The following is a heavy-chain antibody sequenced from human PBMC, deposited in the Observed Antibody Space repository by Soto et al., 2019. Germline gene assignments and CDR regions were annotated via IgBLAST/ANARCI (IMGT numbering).Heavy chain of an antibody. D-gene: IGHD3-22*01. CDR1: GFTFSNAW. V-gene: IGHV3-15*07. Sequence: PGGSLRLSCADSGFTFSNAWINWVRQTPGKGLEWVGRVKSKTDGGTTDFAAPVKGRFAISRDDSKNMVYLEMNSLKTEDTAIYYCTTDSYITSIIVRFDYWGHGTLVTVSS. CDR2: VKSKTDGGTT. J-gene: IGHJ4*01. CDR3: TTDSYITSIIVRFDY.